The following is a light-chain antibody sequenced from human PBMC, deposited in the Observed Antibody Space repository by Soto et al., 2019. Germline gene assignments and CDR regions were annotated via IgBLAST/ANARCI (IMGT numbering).Light chain of an antibody. V-gene: IGKV4-1*01. CDR1: QNILYSSNNKNY. J-gene: IGKJ1*01. CDR3: QQYHSSPTWT. CDR2: WAS. Sequence: DIVMTQSPDSLAVSLGERATINCKSSQNILYSSNNKNYLAWYQQKPGQPPKLLIYWASTRESGVPDRFSGSGSETDFTLTISSLQAEDVAIYYCQQYHSSPTWTFGQGTKVDIK.